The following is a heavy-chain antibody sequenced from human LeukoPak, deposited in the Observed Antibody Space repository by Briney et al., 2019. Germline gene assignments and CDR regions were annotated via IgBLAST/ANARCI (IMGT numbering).Heavy chain of an antibody. CDR2: MNPNSGNT. V-gene: IGHV1-8*02. J-gene: IGHJ5*02. CDR1: GYTFTSYD. D-gene: IGHD3-3*01. Sequence: GASVKVSCKASGYTFTSYDINWVRQATGQGLEWMGWMNPNSGNTGYAQKFQGRVTMTEDTSTDTAYMELSSLRSEDTAVYYCATPQRFGFDPWGQGTLVTVSS. CDR3: ATPQRFGFDP.